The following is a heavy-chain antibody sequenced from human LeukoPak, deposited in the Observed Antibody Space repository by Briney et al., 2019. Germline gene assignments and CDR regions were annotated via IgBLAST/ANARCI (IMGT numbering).Heavy chain of an antibody. D-gene: IGHD5-24*01. Sequence: GGSLRLSCAASGFTVSSNYMSWVRQAPGKGLEWVSVIYSGGSTYYADSVKGRFTISRGNSKSTLYIQMNSLRAEDTAVYYCARRQWLQPDDAFDIWGQGTMVTVSS. CDR2: IYSGGST. CDR1: GFTVSSNY. CDR3: ARRQWLQPDDAFDI. V-gene: IGHV3-53*01. J-gene: IGHJ3*02.